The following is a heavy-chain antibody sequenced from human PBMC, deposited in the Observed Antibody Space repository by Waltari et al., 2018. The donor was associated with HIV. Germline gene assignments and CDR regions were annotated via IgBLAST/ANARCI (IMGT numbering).Heavy chain of an antibody. D-gene: IGHD3-16*01. V-gene: IGHV3-74*01. CDR3: ASLYNYVWGSPPPFDY. Sequence: EVQLVESGGGLVQPGGSLRLSCAASGFTFSSYWMHWVRQAPGKGLAWVSRINSDGSSTNYADSVKGRFTISRDNAKNTVYLQMNSLRAEDTALYYCASLYNYVWGSPPPFDYWGQGTLVTVSS. J-gene: IGHJ4*02. CDR1: GFTFSSYW. CDR2: INSDGSST.